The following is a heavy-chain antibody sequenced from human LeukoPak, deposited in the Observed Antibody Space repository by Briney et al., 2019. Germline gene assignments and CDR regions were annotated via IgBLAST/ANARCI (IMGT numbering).Heavy chain of an antibody. V-gene: IGHV4-39*01. CDR3: ARRGGYGFDY. CDR1: GGSISSSSYY. D-gene: IGHD3-16*01. J-gene: IGHJ4*02. CDR2: IYYSGST. Sequence: SELSLTCTVSGGSISSSSYYWGWIRQPPGKGLEWIGSIYYSGSTYYNPSLKSRVTISVDTSKNQFSLKLSSVTAADTAVYYCARRGGYGFDYWGQGTLVTVSS.